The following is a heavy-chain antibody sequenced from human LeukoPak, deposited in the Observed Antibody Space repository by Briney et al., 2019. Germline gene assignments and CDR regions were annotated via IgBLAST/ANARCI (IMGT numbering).Heavy chain of an antibody. J-gene: IGHJ5*02. CDR2: IIPILGIA. V-gene: IGHV1-69*02. CDR3: ARVVRHAPNWFDP. D-gene: IGHD2-21*01. CDR1: ARTFSSYT. Sequence: SVKVSCKASARTFSSYTISWVRQAPGQGLEWMGRIIPILGIANYAQKFQGRVTITADKSTSTAYMELSSLRSEDTAVYYCARVVRHAPNWFDPWGQGTLVTVSS.